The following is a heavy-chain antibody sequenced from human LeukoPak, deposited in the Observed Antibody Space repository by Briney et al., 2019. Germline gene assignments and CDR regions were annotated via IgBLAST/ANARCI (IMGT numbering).Heavy chain of an antibody. CDR2: INPNSGGT. V-gene: IGHV1-2*02. Sequence: ASVKVSCKASGYTFTYYYIHWVRQAPGQGLEWMGWINPNSGGTSYAQKFQGRVTMTRDTSISTAYMELSRLRSDDTAIYYCAIASITAAGSFDYWGQGTLVTVSS. J-gene: IGHJ4*02. CDR3: AIASITAAGSFDY. CDR1: GYTFTYYY. D-gene: IGHD6-13*01.